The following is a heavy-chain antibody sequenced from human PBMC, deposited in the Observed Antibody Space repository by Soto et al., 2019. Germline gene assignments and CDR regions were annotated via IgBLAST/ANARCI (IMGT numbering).Heavy chain of an antibody. D-gene: IGHD3-9*01. CDR3: AKTYDIPTTLTYFDY. J-gene: IGHJ4*02. Sequence: EVQLLESGGGLVQPGGSLRLSCAASGFTCSSYAMSWVRQAPGKGLEWVSAISGSGGSTYYADSVKGRFTISRDNSKNTLYLQMNSLRAEDTAVYYCAKTYDIPTTLTYFDYWGQGTLVTVSS. CDR2: ISGSGGST. V-gene: IGHV3-23*01. CDR1: GFTCSSYA.